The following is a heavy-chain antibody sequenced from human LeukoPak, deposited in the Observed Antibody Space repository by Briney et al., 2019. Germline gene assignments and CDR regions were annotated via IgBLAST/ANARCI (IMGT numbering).Heavy chain of an antibody. D-gene: IGHD3-10*01. CDR3: ARHRLPLYYGSGSYYSYFDY. CDR2: IYYSGSS. V-gene: IGHV4-30-2*03. J-gene: IGHJ4*02. Sequence: PSQTLSLTCTVSGGSISSGSYYWSWIRQPAGKGLEWIGSIYYSGSSYYNPSLKSRVTISVDTSKNQFSLKLSSVTAADTAVYYCARHRLPLYYGSGSYYSYFDYWGQGTLVTVSS. CDR1: GGSISSGSYY.